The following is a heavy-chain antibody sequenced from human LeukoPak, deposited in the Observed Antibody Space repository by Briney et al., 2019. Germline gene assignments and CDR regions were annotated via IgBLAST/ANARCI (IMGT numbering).Heavy chain of an antibody. D-gene: IGHD4-17*01. CDR1: GFTFSSYG. V-gene: IGHV3-30*18. J-gene: IGHJ4*02. CDR2: ISYDGSNK. CDR3: AKDRVRDYGDEYYFDY. Sequence: GRSLRLSCAASGFTFSSYGMHWVRQAPGKGLEWGAVISYDGSNKYYADSVKGRFTISRDNSKNTLYLQMNSLRAEDTALYYCAKDRVRDYGDEYYFDYWGQGTLVTVSS.